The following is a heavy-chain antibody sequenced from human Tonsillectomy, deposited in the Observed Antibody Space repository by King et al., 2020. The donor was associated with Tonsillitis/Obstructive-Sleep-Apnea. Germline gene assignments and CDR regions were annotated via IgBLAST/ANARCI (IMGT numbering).Heavy chain of an antibody. CDR3: AREDIVVVPAANYHYYYMDV. CDR1: GGSISSYY. CDR2: IYYSGIT. V-gene: IGHV4-59*01. D-gene: IGHD2-2*01. Sequence: VQLQESGPGLVKPSETLSLTCTVSGGSISSYYWSWIRQPPGKGLEWIGYIYYSGITNYNPSFKSRVTISVDTSKNQFSLKLSSVTAADTAVYYCAREDIVVVPAANYHYYYMDVWGKGTTVTVSS. J-gene: IGHJ6*03.